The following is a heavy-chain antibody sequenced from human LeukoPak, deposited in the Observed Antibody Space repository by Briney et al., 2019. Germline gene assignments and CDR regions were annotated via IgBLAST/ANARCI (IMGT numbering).Heavy chain of an antibody. J-gene: IGHJ4*02. CDR2: INPNSGGT. CDR1: GYTFTGYY. D-gene: IGHD4-17*01. V-gene: IGHV1-2*02. Sequence: GASVKVSCKASGYTFTGYYMHWVRQAPGQGLEWMGWINPNSGGTNYAQKFQGRVTMTRDTSISTAYMELSRLRSDDTAVYYCARERSTVTTGLFGYWGQGILVTVSS. CDR3: ARERSTVTTGLFGY.